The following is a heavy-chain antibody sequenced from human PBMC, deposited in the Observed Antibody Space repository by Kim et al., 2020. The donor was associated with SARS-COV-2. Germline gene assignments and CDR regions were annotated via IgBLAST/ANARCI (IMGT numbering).Heavy chain of an antibody. J-gene: IGHJ4*02. D-gene: IGHD6-19*01. CDR3: ARQGYSSGLGVFDY. V-gene: IGHV3-64*01. Sequence: ANTVKGRFTIYRDKSKNALYLQMGSLRAEDMAVYYCARQGYSSGLGVFDYWGQGTLVTVSS.